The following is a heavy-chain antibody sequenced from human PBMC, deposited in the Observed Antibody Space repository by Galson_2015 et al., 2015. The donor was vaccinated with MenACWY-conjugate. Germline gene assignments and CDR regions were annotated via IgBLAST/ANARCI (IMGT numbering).Heavy chain of an antibody. Sequence: SLRLSCAASGFTFSTYSMNWVRQAPGKGLEWVSSISSDSSYIYYADSVKGRFTISRDNPKNSLSLQVHSLRVEDTAVYYCARGSGQYCGGDCHFDYWGRGTLVTVSS. V-gene: IGHV3-21*01. CDR1: GFTFSTYS. J-gene: IGHJ4*02. CDR2: ISSDSSYI. CDR3: ARGSGQYCGGDCHFDY. D-gene: IGHD2-21*02.